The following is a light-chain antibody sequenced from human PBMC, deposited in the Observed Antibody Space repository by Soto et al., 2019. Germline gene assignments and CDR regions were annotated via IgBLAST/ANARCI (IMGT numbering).Light chain of an antibody. CDR2: SNN. V-gene: IGLV1-44*01. CDR1: SSNIGSNT. CDR3: AAWDDSLNGVV. Sequence: QSVLTQPPSASGTPGQRGTISCSGSSSNIGSNTVNWYQHLPGTAPKLLIYSNNQRPSGVPDRFSGSKSGTSASLAISGLQSEDEADYYCAAWDDSLNGVVFGGGTKLTVL. J-gene: IGLJ2*01.